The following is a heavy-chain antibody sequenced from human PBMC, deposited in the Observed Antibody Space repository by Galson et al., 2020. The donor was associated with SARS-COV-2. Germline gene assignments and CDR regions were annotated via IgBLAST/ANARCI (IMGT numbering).Heavy chain of an antibody. CDR3: ARDMWIAEVTVSRRLDY. D-gene: IGHD2-21*02. J-gene: IGHJ4*02. CDR1: GFDFSDYY. V-gene: IGHV3-11*01. Sequence: GGSLRLSCVASGFDFSDYYMSWIRQAPGKGLEWISYISGSGGTVRYVDSVKGRFTVSRDNGENSLYLQMSSLRAEDTAVYYCARDMWIAEVTVSRRLDYWGRGTPVTVSS. CDR2: ISGSGGTV.